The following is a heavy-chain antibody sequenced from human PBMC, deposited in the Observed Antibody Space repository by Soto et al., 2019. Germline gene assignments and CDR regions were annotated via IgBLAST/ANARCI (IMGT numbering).Heavy chain of an antibody. D-gene: IGHD3-10*01. Sequence: QVQLVQSGAEVKKPGSSVKVSCKASGGTFSSYASSWLRQAPGQGLEWMGGIIPIFGTANYAQKFKGRITITADETKSTAYMELRRLRSEETAVYYCARERGLITMVRGPLYYSYGMDVWGQGTTVTVSS. J-gene: IGHJ6*02. CDR1: GGTFSSYA. V-gene: IGHV1-69*01. CDR3: ARERGLITMVRGPLYYSYGMDV. CDR2: IIPIFGTA.